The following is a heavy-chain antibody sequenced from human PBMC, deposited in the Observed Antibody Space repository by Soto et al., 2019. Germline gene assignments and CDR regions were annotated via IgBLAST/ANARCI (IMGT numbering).Heavy chain of an antibody. V-gene: IGHV3-53*01. D-gene: IGHD7-27*01. CDR3: AREATGEPSLHDAFDI. CDR1: GFTVSSNY. Sequence: GGSLRLSCAASGFTVSSNYMSWVRQAPGKGLEWVSVIYSGGSTYNADSVKGRFTISRDNSKNTLYLQMNSLRAEDTAVYYCAREATGEPSLHDAFDIWGQGTMVTVSS. CDR2: IYSGGST. J-gene: IGHJ3*02.